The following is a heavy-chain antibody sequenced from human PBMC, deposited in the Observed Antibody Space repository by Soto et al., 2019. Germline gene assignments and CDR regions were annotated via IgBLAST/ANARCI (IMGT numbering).Heavy chain of an antibody. CDR1: GFTFSSYW. CDR2: IKQDGSEK. D-gene: IGHD6-19*01. Sequence: VGSLRLSCAASGFTFSSYWMSWVRQAPGKGLEWVANIKQDGSEKYYVDSVKGRFTISRDNAKNSLYLQMNSLRAEDTAVYYCARANSGWYPSNWFDPWGQGTLVTVS. V-gene: IGHV3-7*01. CDR3: ARANSGWYPSNWFDP. J-gene: IGHJ5*02.